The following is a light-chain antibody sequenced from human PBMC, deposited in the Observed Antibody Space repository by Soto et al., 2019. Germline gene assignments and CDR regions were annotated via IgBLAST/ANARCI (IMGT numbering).Light chain of an antibody. CDR1: QTVAYNF. CDR2: DAS. J-gene: IGKJ4*01. V-gene: IGKV3D-20*01. CDR3: QHYGDSSST. Sequence: IVLTQSPGTLSVSPGEVATLSCGASQTVAYNFLAWYQQKPGLAPRLLVYDASKRATGIPDRFSGSGSVTYFTLNITTLVPEDCAVYYCQHYGDSSSTFGGGTKGDTK.